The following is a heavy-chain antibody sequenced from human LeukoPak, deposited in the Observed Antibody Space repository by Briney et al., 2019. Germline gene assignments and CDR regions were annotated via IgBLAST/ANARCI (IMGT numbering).Heavy chain of an antibody. Sequence: GGSLRLSCAASGFTFSSYEMNWVRQAPGKGLEWVSYIFSSGSTIYYADSVKGRFTISRDNAKNSLYLQMDSLRAVDTAVYYWAREVKGARLSGFDIWGQGTMVTVSS. CDR3: AREVKGARLSGFDI. CDR2: IFSSGSTI. D-gene: IGHD1-26*01. CDR1: GFTFSSYE. J-gene: IGHJ3*02. V-gene: IGHV3-48*03.